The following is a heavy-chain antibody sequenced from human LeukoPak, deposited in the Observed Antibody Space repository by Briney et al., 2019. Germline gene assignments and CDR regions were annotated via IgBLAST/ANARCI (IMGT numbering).Heavy chain of an antibody. CDR2: INHSGST. Sequence: PSETLSLTCAVYGGSFSGYYWSWIRQPPGKGLEWIGEINHSGSTNYNPSLKSRVTISVDTSKNQFSLKLSSVTAADTAVYYCAEYSSSSYGVFDYWGQRTLVTVSS. CDR3: AEYSSSSYGVFDY. D-gene: IGHD6-6*01. J-gene: IGHJ4*02. CDR1: GGSFSGYY. V-gene: IGHV4-34*01.